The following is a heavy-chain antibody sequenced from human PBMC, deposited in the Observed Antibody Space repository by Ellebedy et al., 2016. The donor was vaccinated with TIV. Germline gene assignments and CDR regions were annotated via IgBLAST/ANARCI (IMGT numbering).Heavy chain of an antibody. V-gene: IGHV7-4-1*02. Sequence: ASVKVSCKASGGTFSSYTISWVRQAPGQGLEWVGWINTNTGNPTYAQGFTGRFVFSLDTSVSTAYLQISSLKAQDTAVDYCARVVYYGSGSYNNKDLSFDFWGQGTVVTVSS. D-gene: IGHD3-10*01. CDR2: INTNTGNP. CDR3: ARVVYYGSGSYNNKDLSFDF. J-gene: IGHJ4*02. CDR1: GGTFSSYT.